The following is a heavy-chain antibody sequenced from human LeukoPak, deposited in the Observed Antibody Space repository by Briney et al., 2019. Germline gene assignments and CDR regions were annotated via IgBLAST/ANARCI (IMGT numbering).Heavy chain of an antibody. CDR3: AREGDGDYNWFDP. CDR2: INPNSGGT. J-gene: IGHJ5*02. V-gene: IGHV1-2*02. D-gene: IGHD4-17*01. Sequence: ASVKVSCKASGYTFTGYYMHWVRQAPGQGLEWMGWINPNSGGTNYAQKFQGRVTMTRDTSISTAYMELSSLRSEDTAVYYCAREGDGDYNWFDPWGQGTLVTVSS. CDR1: GYTFTGYY.